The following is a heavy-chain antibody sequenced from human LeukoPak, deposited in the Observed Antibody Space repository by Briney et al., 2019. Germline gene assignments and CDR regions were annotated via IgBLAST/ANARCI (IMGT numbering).Heavy chain of an antibody. CDR3: ARDPGYCSGGSYYSGLDV. J-gene: IGHJ6*02. V-gene: IGHV3-48*04. D-gene: IGHD2-15*01. Sequence: PGGSLRLSCAASGFTFSSYSMNWVRRAPGKGLEWVSYISSSSSTIYYADSVKGRFTISRDNAKNSLYLQMNSLRAEDTAVYYCARDPGYCSGGSYYSGLDVWGQGTTVTVSS. CDR2: ISSSSSTI. CDR1: GFTFSSYS.